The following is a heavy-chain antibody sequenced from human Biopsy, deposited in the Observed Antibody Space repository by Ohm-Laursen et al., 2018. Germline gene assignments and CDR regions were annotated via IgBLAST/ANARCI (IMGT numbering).Heavy chain of an antibody. CDR1: GDTFSRSA. J-gene: IGHJ6*02. D-gene: IGHD3-10*01. Sequence: PSVKVSCKASGDTFSRSAFFWVRQAPGQGLVYLGRIIPIVGITNHAQTFQGRITLTADKSTFMVYMELSRLRSDDTAIYYCARGGSGSGYYGMDVWGQGATVSVSS. V-gene: IGHV1-69*04. CDR3: ARGGSGSGYYGMDV. CDR2: IIPIVGIT.